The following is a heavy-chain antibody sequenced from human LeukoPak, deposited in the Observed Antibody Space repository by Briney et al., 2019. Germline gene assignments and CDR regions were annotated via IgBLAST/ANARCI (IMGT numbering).Heavy chain of an antibody. Sequence: GCLRISCAAPGFTFRPYILNWVPQGPGKGLAWVPYITSSSSTIYYVDSVKGLFTISRDNAKHSVYLQMTGLRDEDTAVYNGARVWGPSIGQQYIDDWGQGTLVTVSS. CDR1: GFTFRPYI. D-gene: IGHD3-16*01. CDR3: ARVWGPSIGQQYIDD. J-gene: IGHJ4*02. V-gene: IGHV3-48*02. CDR2: ITSSSSTI.